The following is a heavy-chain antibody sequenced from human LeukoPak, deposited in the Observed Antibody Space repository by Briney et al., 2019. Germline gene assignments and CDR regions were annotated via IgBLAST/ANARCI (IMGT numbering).Heavy chain of an antibody. CDR2: ISWNSGSI. D-gene: IGHD3-16*01. Sequence: PGGSLRLSCAASGFTFDDYAMHWVRQAPGKGLEWVSGISWNSGSIGYADSVKGRFTISRDNAKNSLYLQMNSLRAEDTALYYCAKAMGATDYFDYWGQGTLVTVSS. CDR3: AKAMGATDYFDY. V-gene: IGHV3-9*01. J-gene: IGHJ4*02. CDR1: GFTFDDYA.